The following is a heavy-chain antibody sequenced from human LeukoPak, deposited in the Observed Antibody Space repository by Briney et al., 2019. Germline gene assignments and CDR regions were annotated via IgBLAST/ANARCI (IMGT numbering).Heavy chain of an antibody. CDR2: IYYSGST. D-gene: IGHD3-10*01. CDR3: AGGLARGVRGPSAQY. V-gene: IGHV4-39*07. CDR1: GGSISSNSYY. J-gene: IGHJ4*02. Sequence: TASETLSLTCAVSGGSISSNSYYWGWIRQPPGKGLEWIGSIYYSGSTYYNPSLKSRVTISVDTSKNQVSLKLSSVTAADTAVCSCAGGLARGVRGPSAQYWGQGTLVTVSS.